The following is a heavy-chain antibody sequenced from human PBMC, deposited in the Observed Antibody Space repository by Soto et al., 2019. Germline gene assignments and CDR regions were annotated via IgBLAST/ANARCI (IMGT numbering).Heavy chain of an antibody. CDR3: AGASLAGPADIWTGGHHYYYGMDV. Sequence: GGSLRLSCAASGFTFSSYDMHWVRQATGKGLEWVSAIGTAGDTYYPGSLKGRFTISRENAKNALYLQMNSLRAEDTAVYYCAGASLAGPADIWTGGHHYYYGMDVWGQGTTVTVSS. V-gene: IGHV3-13*01. CDR1: GFTFSSYD. D-gene: IGHD3-9*01. CDR2: IGTAGDT. J-gene: IGHJ6*02.